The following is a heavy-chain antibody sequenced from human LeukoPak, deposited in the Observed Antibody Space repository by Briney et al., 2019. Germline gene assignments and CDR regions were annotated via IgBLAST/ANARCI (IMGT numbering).Heavy chain of an antibody. CDR3: AREGGVGGRKHLSYYYYYMDV. V-gene: IGHV1-2*02. D-gene: IGHD1-26*01. Sequence: ASVKVSCKASGYTFTGYYMHWVRQAPGQGLEWMGWVNPNSGGTNYAQKFQGRVTMTRDTSISTAYMELSRLRSDDTAVYYCAREGGVGGRKHLSYYYYYMDVWGKGTTVTVSS. CDR2: VNPNSGGT. CDR1: GYTFTGYY. J-gene: IGHJ6*03.